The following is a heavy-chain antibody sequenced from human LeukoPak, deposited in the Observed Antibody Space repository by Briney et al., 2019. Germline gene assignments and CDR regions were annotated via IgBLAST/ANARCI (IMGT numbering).Heavy chain of an antibody. CDR2: ISSSSSYI. CDR3: ARAPTSGVAAAGTKG. J-gene: IGHJ4*02. V-gene: IGHV3-21*01. D-gene: IGHD6-13*01. CDR1: GFTFSSYG. Sequence: GGSLRLSCAASGFTFSSYGMHWVRQAPGKGLEWVSSISSSSSYIYYADSVKGRFTISRDNAKNSLYLQMNSLRAEDTAVYYCARAPTSGVAAAGTKGWGQGTLVTVSS.